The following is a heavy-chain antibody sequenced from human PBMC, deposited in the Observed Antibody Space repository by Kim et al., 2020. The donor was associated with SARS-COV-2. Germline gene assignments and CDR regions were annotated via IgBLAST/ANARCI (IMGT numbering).Heavy chain of an antibody. J-gene: IGHJ6*02. V-gene: IGHV7-4-1*02. CDR1: GYSFTTYA. CDR2: INTNTGNP. CDR3: ARARVGVTGFYYYYGMDV. D-gene: IGHD1-26*01. Sequence: ASVKVSCKASGYSFTTYAINWVRQAPGQGPQWMGWINTNTGNPTYAQDFTGRFVFFLDTSVSTVYMKITSLKAEDTAVYYCARARVGVTGFYYYYGMDVWGQGTTVTVSS.